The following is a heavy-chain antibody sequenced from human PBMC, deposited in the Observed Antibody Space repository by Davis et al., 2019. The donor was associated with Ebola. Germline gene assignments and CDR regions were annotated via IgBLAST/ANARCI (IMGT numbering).Heavy chain of an antibody. CDR2: ISGDGGST. D-gene: IGHD1-26*01. V-gene: IGHV3-43*02. CDR3: AKDIGGATILFLTMDV. CDR1: GFSFSSYE. J-gene: IGHJ6*02. Sequence: GGSLRLSCATSGFSFSSYEMNWVRQAPGKGLEWVSLISGDGGSTYYADSVKGRFTISRDNSKNSLYLQMNSLRTEDTALYYCAKDIGGATILFLTMDVWGQGTTVTVSS.